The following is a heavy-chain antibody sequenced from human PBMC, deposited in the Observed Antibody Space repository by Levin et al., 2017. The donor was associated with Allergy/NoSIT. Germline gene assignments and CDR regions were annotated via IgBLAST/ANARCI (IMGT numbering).Heavy chain of an antibody. Sequence: VASVKVSCKASGYTFTSYYLHWVRQAPGQGLEWMGIINPSGGTTNYAQKFQGRVTMTRDTSTSTVYMDLSSLRSEDTAMYYCAREEVGGYFDYWGQGTLVTVSS. V-gene: IGHV1-46*01. CDR2: INPSGGTT. CDR1: GYTFTSYY. J-gene: IGHJ4*02. CDR3: AREEVGGYFDY. D-gene: IGHD4-23*01.